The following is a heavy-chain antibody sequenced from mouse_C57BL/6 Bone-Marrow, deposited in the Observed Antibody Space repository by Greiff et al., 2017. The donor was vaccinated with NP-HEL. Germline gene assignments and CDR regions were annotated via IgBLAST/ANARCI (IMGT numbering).Heavy chain of an antibody. V-gene: IGHV5-15*01. Sequence: EVTLMVSGGGLVQPGGSLKLSCAASGFTFSDYGMAWVRLAPRKGPEWVAFISNLAYSINYADTVTGRFTSSREKAKNTLYLEMSSLRSEDTAMYYCARDSGTRYFDYWGQGTTLTVSS. CDR3: ARDSGTRYFDY. CDR2: ISNLAYSI. CDR1: GFTFSDYG. D-gene: IGHD4-1*01. J-gene: IGHJ2*01.